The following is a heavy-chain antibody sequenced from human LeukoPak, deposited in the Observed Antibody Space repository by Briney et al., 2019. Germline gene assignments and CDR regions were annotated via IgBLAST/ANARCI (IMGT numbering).Heavy chain of an antibody. CDR3: ARVGAIKYFDY. Sequence: ASVTVSFTASGYTFTGYYTHWVRQAPGQGLEWMGWINPNSGGTNYAQKFQCRVTMTRDTSISTAYMELSRLRSDDTAVYYCARVGAIKYFDYWGQGTLVTVSS. CDR1: GYTFTGYY. J-gene: IGHJ4*02. V-gene: IGHV1-2*02. D-gene: IGHD1-26*01. CDR2: INPNSGGT.